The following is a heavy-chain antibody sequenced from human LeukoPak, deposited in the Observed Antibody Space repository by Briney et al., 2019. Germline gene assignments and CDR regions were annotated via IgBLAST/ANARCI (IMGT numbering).Heavy chain of an antibody. Sequence: GGSLRLSCAASGFTFSSYGMTWVRQAPGKGLEWVSVISGAGRTTYYADSVRGRFTISRDNAKNSLYLQMNSLRAEDTAVYYCARDDYDFWSGYPNWFDPWGQGTLVTVSS. J-gene: IGHJ5*02. CDR2: ISGAGRTT. CDR1: GFTFSSYG. V-gene: IGHV3-23*01. CDR3: ARDDYDFWSGYPNWFDP. D-gene: IGHD3-3*01.